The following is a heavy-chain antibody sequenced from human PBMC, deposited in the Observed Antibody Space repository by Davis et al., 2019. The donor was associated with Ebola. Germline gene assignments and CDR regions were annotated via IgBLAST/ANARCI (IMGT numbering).Heavy chain of an antibody. D-gene: IGHD5-18*01. V-gene: IGHV3-30*18. Sequence: GESLKISCAASGFTFRSYSMNWVRQAPGKGLEWVAVISYDGDNSYYADSVKGRFTISRENSKNTLYLQMNSLRTEDTAVYYCAKDWRGYSYGTPSSMDVWGQGTTVTVSS. CDR3: AKDWRGYSYGTPSSMDV. J-gene: IGHJ6*02. CDR2: ISYDGDNS. CDR1: GFTFRSYS.